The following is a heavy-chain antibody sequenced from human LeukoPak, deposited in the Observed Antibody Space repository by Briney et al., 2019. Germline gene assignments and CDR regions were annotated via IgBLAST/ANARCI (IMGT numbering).Heavy chain of an antibody. D-gene: IGHD6-13*01. J-gene: IGHJ3*02. Sequence: SETLSLTCTVSGGSISSYYWSWIRQPPGKGLEWIGYIYYSGSTNYNPSLESRVTISVDTSKNQFSLKLSSVTAADTAVYYCARDGRIAAGRSDAFDIWGQGTMVTVSS. CDR1: GGSISSYY. V-gene: IGHV4-59*01. CDR2: IYYSGST. CDR3: ARDGRIAAGRSDAFDI.